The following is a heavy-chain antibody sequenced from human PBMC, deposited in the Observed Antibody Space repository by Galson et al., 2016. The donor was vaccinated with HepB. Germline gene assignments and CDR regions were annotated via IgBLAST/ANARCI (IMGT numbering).Heavy chain of an antibody. V-gene: IGHV4-34*01. CDR2: INHSGST. CDR1: GGSFSGHY. CDR3: ARGEEGIGGYYYDDSDPTTGLDY. J-gene: IGHJ4*02. D-gene: IGHD3-22*01. Sequence: SETLSLTCAVFGGSFSGHYWNWIRQSPGKGLEWIGEINHSGSTNYNPSLKSRVSISVDTTQNQFSLKLSSVTAADTAVYYCARGEEGIGGYYYDDSDPTTGLDYWGQGTLVTVSS.